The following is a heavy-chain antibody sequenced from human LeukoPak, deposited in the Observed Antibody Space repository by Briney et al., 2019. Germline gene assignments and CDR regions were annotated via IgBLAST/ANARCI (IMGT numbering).Heavy chain of an antibody. D-gene: IGHD6-19*01. V-gene: IGHV4-59*11. J-gene: IGHJ4*02. CDR1: GGSISSHS. CDR2: IYNRGTT. Sequence: SETLSLTCTVSGGSISSHSWSWMRQPPGGRLEWIGNIYNRGTTNYNPSLNSRVTMSVDTSKNQLSLQLTSVTAADTAVYYCTKATQWLAFDYWGRGTLVTVSS. CDR3: TKATQWLAFDY.